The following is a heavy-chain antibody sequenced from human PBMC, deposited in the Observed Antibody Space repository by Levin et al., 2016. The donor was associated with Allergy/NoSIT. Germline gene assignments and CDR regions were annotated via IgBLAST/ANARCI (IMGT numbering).Heavy chain of an antibody. CDR2: ISGSGGST. V-gene: IGHV3-23*01. CDR1: GFTFSSYA. Sequence: GESLKISCAASGFTFSSYAMSWVRQAPGKGLEWVSAISGSGGSTYYADSVKGRFTISRDNSKNTLYLQMNSLRAEDTAVYYCAKEGAYSSSFNWFDPWGQGTLVTVSS. CDR3: AKEGAYSSSFNWFDP. D-gene: IGHD6-6*01. J-gene: IGHJ5*02.